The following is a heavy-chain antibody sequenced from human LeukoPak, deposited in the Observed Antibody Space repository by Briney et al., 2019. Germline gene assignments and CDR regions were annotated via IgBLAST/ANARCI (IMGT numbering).Heavy chain of an antibody. CDR2: IYYSGCT. Sequence: PSETLSLTCTVSGGSISSGGYYWSWIRQHPGKGLEWIGYIYYSGCTYYNPSLKSRVIISEDTSKDQFSLKLSSVTAADTAVYYCASRIGYSYGIDYWGQGTLVTVSS. V-gene: IGHV4-31*03. CDR1: GGSISSGGYY. D-gene: IGHD5-18*01. CDR3: ASRIGYSYGIDY. J-gene: IGHJ4*02.